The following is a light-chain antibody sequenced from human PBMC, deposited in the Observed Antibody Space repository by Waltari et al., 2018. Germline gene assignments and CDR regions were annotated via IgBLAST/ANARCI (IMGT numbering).Light chain of an antibody. CDR2: GNT. CDR1: SSNIRAGSD. J-gene: IGLJ2*01. V-gene: IGLV1-40*01. Sequence: QSVLTQPPSVSGAPGQRVTISCTGSSSNIRAGSDVHWYQHLPGTAPKLLIYGNTNRPSGVPDRFSGSKSGTSVSLAITGLQAEDEADYYCQSYDGSLSGSVFGGGTKLTVL. CDR3: QSYDGSLSGSV.